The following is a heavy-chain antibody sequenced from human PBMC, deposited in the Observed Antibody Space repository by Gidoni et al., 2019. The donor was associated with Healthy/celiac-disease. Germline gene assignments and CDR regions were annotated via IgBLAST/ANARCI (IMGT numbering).Heavy chain of an antibody. J-gene: IGHJ6*02. CDR3: ARAYCSGGSCYSYYYGMDV. CDR1: GFTFSSYE. D-gene: IGHD2-15*01. V-gene: IGHV3-48*03. CDR2: ISSSGSTI. Sequence: EVQLVESGGGLVQPGGSLRLSCAASGFTFSSYEMNWVRQAPGKGLEWVSYISSSGSTIYYADSVKGRFTISRDNAKNSLYLQMNSLRAEDTAVYYCARAYCSGGSCYSYYYGMDVWGQGTTVTVSS.